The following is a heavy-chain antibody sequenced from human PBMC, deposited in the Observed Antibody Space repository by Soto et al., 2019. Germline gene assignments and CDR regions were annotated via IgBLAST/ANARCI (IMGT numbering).Heavy chain of an antibody. CDR2: INHSGST. CDR3: ARRTYYYDSSGYYYLYYYGMDV. D-gene: IGHD3-22*01. CDR1: GGSFSGYY. J-gene: IGHJ6*02. Sequence: PSETLSLTCAVYGGSFSGYYWSWIRQPPGKGLEWIGEINHSGSTNYNPSLKSRVTISVDTPKNQFSLKLSSVTAADTAVYYCARRTYYYDSSGYYYLYYYGMDVWGQGTTVTVSS. V-gene: IGHV4-34*01.